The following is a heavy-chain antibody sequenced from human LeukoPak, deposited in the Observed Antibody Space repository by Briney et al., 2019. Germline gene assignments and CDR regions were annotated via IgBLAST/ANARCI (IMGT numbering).Heavy chain of an antibody. CDR2: INHSGST. CDR3: ARGGGSGALGGDY. V-gene: IGHV4-34*01. J-gene: IGHJ4*02. D-gene: IGHD3-10*01. Sequence: TLSLTCAVYGGSFSGYYWSWIRQPPGKGLEWIGEINHSGSTNYNPSLKSRVTISVDTSKNQFSLKLSSVTAADTAVYYCARGGGSGALGGDYWGQGTLVTVSS. CDR1: GGSFSGYY.